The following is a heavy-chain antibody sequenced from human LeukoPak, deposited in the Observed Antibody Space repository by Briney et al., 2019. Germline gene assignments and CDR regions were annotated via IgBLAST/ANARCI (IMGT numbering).Heavy chain of an antibody. Sequence: GGSLRLSCAASGFTFSSFGMHWVRQAPGKGLEWVSVIYSGGSTYYADSVKGRFTISRDNSKNTLYLQMNSLRAEDTAVYYCARVRGVHYYDSSGYLDYWGQGTLVTVSS. D-gene: IGHD3-22*01. CDR3: ARVRGVHYYDSSGYLDY. V-gene: IGHV3-66*01. CDR2: IYSGGST. J-gene: IGHJ4*02. CDR1: GFTFSSFG.